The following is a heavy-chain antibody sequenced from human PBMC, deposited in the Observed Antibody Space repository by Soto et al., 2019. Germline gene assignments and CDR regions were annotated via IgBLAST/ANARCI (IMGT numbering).Heavy chain of an antibody. J-gene: IGHJ6*02. CDR3: ARVGPTVDLHYYYGMDV. CDR1: GGSISSGGYY. CDR2: IYYSGST. V-gene: IGHV4-31*03. D-gene: IGHD4-17*01. Sequence: PSGTLSLTCTVSGGSISSGGYYWSWIRQHPGKGLEWIGYIYYSGSTYYNPSLKSRVTISVDTSKNQFSLKLSSVTAADTAVYYCARVGPTVDLHYYYGMDVWGQGTTVTV.